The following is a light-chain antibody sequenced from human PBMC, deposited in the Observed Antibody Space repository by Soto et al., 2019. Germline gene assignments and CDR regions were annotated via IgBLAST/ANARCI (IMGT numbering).Light chain of an antibody. Sequence: EIVITQSPATLSVSPGDSATLSCRASQSVSSNLAWHQQKPGQAPRILMYDASTRATGISARFSGSGSGTEFTLTISSLQSEDFAVYYCQQYHDWGEFGQGTKVDIK. CDR2: DAS. CDR1: QSVSSN. CDR3: QQYHDWGE. J-gene: IGKJ1*01. V-gene: IGKV3-15*01.